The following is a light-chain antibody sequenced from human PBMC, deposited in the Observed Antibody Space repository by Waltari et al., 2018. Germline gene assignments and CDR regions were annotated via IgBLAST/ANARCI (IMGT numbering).Light chain of an antibody. CDR1: TSNIGSKH. Sequence: QSVLTQPPTASGTPGQEVTISCSGSTSNIGSKHVYWYQQFPGMAPKLLIDRNEQRPPGVPDRFSGSKSGTSASLAISGLQAEDEADYYCAAWDDSLVVFGGGTKLTVL. J-gene: IGLJ2*01. V-gene: IGLV1-47*01. CDR2: RNE. CDR3: AAWDDSLVV.